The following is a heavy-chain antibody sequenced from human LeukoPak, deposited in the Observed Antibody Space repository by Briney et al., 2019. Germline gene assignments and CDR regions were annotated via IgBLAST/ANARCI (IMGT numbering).Heavy chain of an antibody. J-gene: IGHJ4*02. V-gene: IGHV1-8*03. CDR3: ARGRSTGYPYYFES. CDR2: MNPKSGST. D-gene: IGHD5-12*01. CDR1: GYTFTSYD. Sequence: ASVTVSCKASGYTFTSYDINWVRQAAGQGLEWMGWMNPKSGSTGYAQKLQGRATITRNSSISTAYMELNGLRAEDTAGCSCARGRSTGYPYYFESWGQGTLVTVSS.